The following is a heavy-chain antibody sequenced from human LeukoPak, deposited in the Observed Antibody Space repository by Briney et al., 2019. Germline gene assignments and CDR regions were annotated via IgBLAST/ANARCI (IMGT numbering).Heavy chain of an antibody. CDR1: GYTFTSYD. J-gene: IGHJ4*02. CDR2: INPNSGGT. D-gene: IGHD5-18*01. Sequence: ASVKVSCKASGYTFTSYDINWVRQATGQGLEWMGWINPNSGGTNYAQKFQGWVTMTRDTSISTAYMELSRLRSDDTAVYYCARGYSYGTLFDYWGQGTLVTVSS. CDR3: ARGYSYGTLFDY. V-gene: IGHV1-2*04.